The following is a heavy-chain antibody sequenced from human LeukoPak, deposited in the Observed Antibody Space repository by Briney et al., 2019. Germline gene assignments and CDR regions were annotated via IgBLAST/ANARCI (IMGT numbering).Heavy chain of an antibody. CDR3: TRGSFEGTMIVVVTPFDY. D-gene: IGHD3-22*01. Sequence: GGSLRLSCAASGFTFSSYAMSWVRQAPGKGLEWVGFIRSKAYGGTTEYAASVKGRFTISRDDSKSIAYLQMNSLKTEDTAVYYCTRGSFEGTMIVVVTPFDYWGQGTLVTVSS. V-gene: IGHV3-49*04. J-gene: IGHJ4*02. CDR1: GFTFSSYA. CDR2: IRSKAYGGTT.